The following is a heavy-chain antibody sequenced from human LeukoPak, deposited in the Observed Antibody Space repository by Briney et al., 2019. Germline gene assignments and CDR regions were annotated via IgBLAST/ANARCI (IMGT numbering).Heavy chain of an antibody. V-gene: IGHV1-8*01. D-gene: IGHD3-16*02. CDR2: MKLNSGNT. CDR1: GYTFTSYD. CDR3: ARPQLYDYVWGSYRSSFAFDI. J-gene: IGHJ3*02. Sequence: ASVKVSCKASGYTFTSYDINWVRQAPGLGLEWMGWMKLNSGNTGYAQKFQGRVTMTRNTSISTAYMELSSLRSEDTAVYYCARPQLYDYVWGSYRSSFAFDIWGQGTMVTVSS.